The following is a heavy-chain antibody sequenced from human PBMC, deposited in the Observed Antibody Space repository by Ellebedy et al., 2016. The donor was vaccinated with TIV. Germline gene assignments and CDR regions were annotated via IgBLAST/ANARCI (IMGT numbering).Heavy chain of an antibody. CDR2: IAIYNGRT. CDR1: GYIFTSFG. V-gene: IGHV1-18*01. Sequence: AASVKVSCKASGYIFTSFGIGWVRQAAGQGLEWLGWIAIYNGRTEYSPKFQGRVTVTMNPDGDTADLEKRSLTSDDAAVYYCARGLWDFYYNRDVWGNGTTVTVSS. D-gene: IGHD1-26*01. CDR3: ARGLWDFYYNRDV. J-gene: IGHJ6*03.